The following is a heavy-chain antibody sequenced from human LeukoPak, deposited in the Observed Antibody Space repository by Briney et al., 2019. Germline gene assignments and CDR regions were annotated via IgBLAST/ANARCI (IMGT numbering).Heavy chain of an antibody. D-gene: IGHD3-16*01. J-gene: IGHJ5*02. CDR3: ARHYGP. V-gene: IGHV4-30-4*01. CDR2: IYDSGST. CDR1: GASIRSGDYY. Sequence: SQTLSLTCTVSGASIRSGDYYWSWIRQPPGKGLEWIGYIYDSGSTYYSPSLKSRITISVDTSENRFSLKLNSVTAADTAVYYCARHYGPWGQGTLVTVSS.